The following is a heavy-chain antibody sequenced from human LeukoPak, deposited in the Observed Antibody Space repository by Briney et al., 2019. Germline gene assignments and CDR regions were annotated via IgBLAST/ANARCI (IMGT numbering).Heavy chain of an antibody. CDR3: ARERYSSGQSRWFDP. V-gene: IGHV4-59*01. J-gene: IGHJ5*02. CDR2: IYNSGST. CDR1: GGSFSGYY. Sequence: SETLSLTCAVYGGSFSGYYWTWIRQPPGKGLEWIGNIYNSGSTNYNPSLKSRVTISGDTSKNQFSLKLSSVTAADTAMYYCARERYSSGQSRWFDPWGQGTLVTVSS. D-gene: IGHD6-19*01.